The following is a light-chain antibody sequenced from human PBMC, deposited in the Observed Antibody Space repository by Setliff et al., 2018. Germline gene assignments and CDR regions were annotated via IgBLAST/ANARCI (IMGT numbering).Light chain of an antibody. V-gene: IGLV2-14*03. CDR2: DVG. CDR3: SSYTSSRTFV. Sequence: QSVLTQPASVSGSPGQSITISCTGTSSDVGTYNYVSWYQQHPGKAPKLMIYDVGKRPSGVSNRFSGSKSGNTASLTISGLQAEDEADYYCSSYTSSRTFVFGSGTKVTVL. CDR1: SSDVGTYNY. J-gene: IGLJ1*01.